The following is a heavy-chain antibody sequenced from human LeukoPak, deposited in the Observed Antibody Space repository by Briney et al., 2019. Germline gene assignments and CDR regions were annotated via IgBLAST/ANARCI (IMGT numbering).Heavy chain of an antibody. CDR3: ARDLNWETY. CDR1: GFIFTSYA. D-gene: IGHD7-27*01. CDR2: IKTDGSQI. J-gene: IGHJ4*02. V-gene: IGHV3-7*01. Sequence: SGGSLRLSCAASGFIFTSYAMTWVRQAPGKGLEWVANIKTDGSQIYYVDSVKGRFTISRDNAKNSLYLQMNSLRAEDTAVYYCARDLNWETYWGQGTLVSVSS.